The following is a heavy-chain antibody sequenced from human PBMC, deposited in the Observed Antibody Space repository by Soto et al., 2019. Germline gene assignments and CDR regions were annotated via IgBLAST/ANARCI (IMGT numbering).Heavy chain of an antibody. CDR2: ISGSGGST. Sequence: GGSLRLSCAASGFTFSSYAMSWVRQAPGKGLEWVSAISGSGGSTYYADSVKGRFTVSRDNSKNTLYLQMNSLRAEDTAVYYCAKDRYYDSSGLDALDIWGQGTMVTVSS. D-gene: IGHD3-22*01. J-gene: IGHJ3*02. CDR1: GFTFSSYA. CDR3: AKDRYYDSSGLDALDI. V-gene: IGHV3-23*01.